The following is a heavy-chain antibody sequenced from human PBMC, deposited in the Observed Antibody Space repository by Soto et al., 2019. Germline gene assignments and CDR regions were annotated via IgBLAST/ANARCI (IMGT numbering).Heavy chain of an antibody. Sequence: PGGSLRLSCAASGFTFSGSAMHWVRQASGKGLEWVGRIRSKANSYATAYAASVKGRFTISRDDSKNTAYLQMNSLKTEDTAVYYCTSRPPVVAATIWGPKEGNQYYYYGMDVWGQGTTVTVSS. V-gene: IGHV3-73*01. CDR2: IRSKANSYAT. J-gene: IGHJ6*02. D-gene: IGHD2-15*01. CDR1: GFTFSGSA. CDR3: TSRPPVVAATIWGPKEGNQYYYYGMDV.